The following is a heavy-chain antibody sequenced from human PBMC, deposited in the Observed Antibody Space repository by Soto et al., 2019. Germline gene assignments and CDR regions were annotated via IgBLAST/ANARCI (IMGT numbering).Heavy chain of an antibody. Sequence: QLQLQESGPGLVKPSQTLSLTCTVSGGSIRSGGYFWSWIRQHPGRGLEWIGYIYYSASTYYNPSLKSRVTISVDTSKNQFSLKLTSVTAADTVVYYCASPSCDHTVDIWGQGTLVTVSS. CDR3: ASPSCDHTVDI. CDR1: GGSIRSGGYF. D-gene: IGHD2-8*02. V-gene: IGHV4-31*03. CDR2: IYYSAST. J-gene: IGHJ3*02.